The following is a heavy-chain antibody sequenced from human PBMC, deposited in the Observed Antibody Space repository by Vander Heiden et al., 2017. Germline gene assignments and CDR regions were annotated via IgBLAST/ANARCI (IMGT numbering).Heavy chain of an antibody. CDR2: IWYDGINK. CDR3: ATEVDDSSGYYHFDY. CDR1: GFTFSSYG. J-gene: IGHJ4*02. D-gene: IGHD3-22*01. Sequence: GQLVESGGGVGQPGRALRLAGAGSGFTFSSYGMHWVRQAPGKGLEWVAVIWYDGINKYYADSVKGRFTIFRDNSKNTLYMLMNRISAQETPVYYCATEVDDSSGYYHFDYCGQGTLVTVSS. V-gene: IGHV3-33*01.